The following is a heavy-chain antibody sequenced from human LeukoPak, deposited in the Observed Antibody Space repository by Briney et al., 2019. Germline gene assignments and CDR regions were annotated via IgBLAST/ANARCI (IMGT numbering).Heavy chain of an antibody. D-gene: IGHD2-15*01. CDR3: ARDKSRDCSGGSCYSRPLWFDP. CDR2: INHSGST. Sequence: PSETLSLTCAVYGGSFSGYYWSWIRQPPGKGLEWIGEINHSGSTNYNPSLKSRVAISVDTSKNQFSLKLSSVTAADTAVYYCARDKSRDCSGGSCYSRPLWFDPWGQGTLVTVSS. CDR1: GGSFSGYY. J-gene: IGHJ5*02. V-gene: IGHV4-34*01.